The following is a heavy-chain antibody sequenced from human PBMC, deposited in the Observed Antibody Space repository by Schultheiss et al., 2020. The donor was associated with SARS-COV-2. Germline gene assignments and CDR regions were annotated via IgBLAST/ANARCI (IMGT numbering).Heavy chain of an antibody. D-gene: IGHD3-10*01. CDR2: INSDGSST. CDR1: GFTFSSYW. CDR3: ARGGWINYYGSGDLGWFDP. Sequence: GESLKLSCAASGFTFSSYWMHWVRQAPGKGLVWVSRINSDGSSTSYADSVKGRFTISRDNAKNTLYLQMNSLRAEDTAVYYCARGGWINYYGSGDLGWFDPWGQGTLVTVSS. V-gene: IGHV3-74*01. J-gene: IGHJ5*02.